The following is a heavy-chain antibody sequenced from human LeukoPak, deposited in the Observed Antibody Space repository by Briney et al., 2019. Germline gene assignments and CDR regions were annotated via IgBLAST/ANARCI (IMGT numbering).Heavy chain of an antibody. Sequence: GRSLRLSCAASGFTFSSYSMNWVRQAPGKGLKWVSSISSSSSCIHYADSVKGRFTISRDNAKNSLYLQMNSLRAEDTAVYYCARDSFGQQSHWGQGTLVTVSS. J-gene: IGHJ4*02. CDR2: ISSSSSCI. CDR1: GFTFSSYS. D-gene: IGHD6-13*01. V-gene: IGHV3-21*01. CDR3: ARDSFGQQSH.